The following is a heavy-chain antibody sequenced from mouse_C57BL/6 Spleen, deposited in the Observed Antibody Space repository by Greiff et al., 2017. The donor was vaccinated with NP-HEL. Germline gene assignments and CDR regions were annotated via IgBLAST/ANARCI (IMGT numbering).Heavy chain of an antibody. CDR1: GFTFTDYY. V-gene: IGHV7-3*01. CDR2: IRNKANGYTT. D-gene: IGHD2-3*01. CDR3: ARSDGWFAY. J-gene: IGHJ3*01. Sequence: EVKLVESGGGLVQPGGSLSLSCAASGFTFTDYYMSWVRQPPGQALEWLGFIRNKANGYTTEYSASVKGRFTISRDNSQSILYLQMNALRAGDSATYYCARSDGWFAYWGQGTLVTVSA.